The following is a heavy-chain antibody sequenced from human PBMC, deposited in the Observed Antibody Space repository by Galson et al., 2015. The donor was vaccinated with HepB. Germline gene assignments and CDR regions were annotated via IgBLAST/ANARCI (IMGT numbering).Heavy chain of an antibody. CDR2: ISAFNGKT. CDR1: GYTFSNYG. Sequence: VKVSCKASGYTFSNYGVSWVRQAPGQGLEWMGWISAFNGKTNYAQKFQVRVTMTTDTSASTAYMELTSLASDDTAVYYCARDLGEGIDYFDYWGQGTLVTVSS. D-gene: IGHD3-16*01. CDR3: ARDLGEGIDYFDY. V-gene: IGHV1-18*01. J-gene: IGHJ4*02.